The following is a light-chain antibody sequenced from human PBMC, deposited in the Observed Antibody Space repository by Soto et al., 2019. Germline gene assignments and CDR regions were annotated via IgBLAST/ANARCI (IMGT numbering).Light chain of an antibody. Sequence: DIQMTQSPPSLSASVGDIVTITCRASQSIRGNLHWYQHKPGKAPKLLIYAASSLQTGVPSRFSGSRSGTEFTLIIRGMQSVDFATYYCQQSYCRLITFGQGTRLETK. CDR2: AAS. J-gene: IGKJ5*01. CDR1: QSIRGN. V-gene: IGKV1-39*01. CDR3: QQSYCRLIT.